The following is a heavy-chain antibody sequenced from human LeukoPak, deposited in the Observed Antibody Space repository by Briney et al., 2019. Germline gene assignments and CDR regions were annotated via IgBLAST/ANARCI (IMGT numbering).Heavy chain of an antibody. CDR2: IYYSGST. V-gene: IGHV4-39*07. J-gene: IGHJ3*02. D-gene: IGHD2-15*01. CDR1: GGSISSSSYY. Sequence: SETLSPTCTVSGGSISSSSYYWGWIRQPPGKGLEWIGSIYYSGSTYYNPSLKSRVTISVDTSKNQFSLKLSSVTAADTAVYYCARGQVVAATRVEAFDIWGQGTMVTVSS. CDR3: ARGQVVAATRVEAFDI.